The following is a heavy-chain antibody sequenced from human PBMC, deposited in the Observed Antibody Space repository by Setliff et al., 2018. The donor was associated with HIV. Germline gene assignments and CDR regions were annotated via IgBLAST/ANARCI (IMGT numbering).Heavy chain of an antibody. D-gene: IGHD6-19*01. CDR3: TPGLGQWLVGGAFHT. CDR1: GITFSNFW. V-gene: IGHV3-15*01. Sequence: PGGSLRLSCAASGITFSNFWMSWVRQAPGKGLEWVGRMKTETEGMRTQYAAPVKDRFTISRDDSKNTLYLDMRSLKTEDTAVYYCTPGLGQWLVGGAFHTWGQGTTVTVSS. J-gene: IGHJ3*02. CDR2: MKTETEGMRT.